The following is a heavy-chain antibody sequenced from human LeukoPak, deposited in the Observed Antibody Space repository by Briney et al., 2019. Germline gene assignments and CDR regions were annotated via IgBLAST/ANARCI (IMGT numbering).Heavy chain of an antibody. Sequence: GGSLRLSCAASGFTFSSYSMNWVRQAPGKGLEWVSSISSISSYIYYADSVKGRFTISRDNAKNSLYLQMNSLRAEDTAVYYCARELRVTIFGVVTTPNWFDPWGQGTLVTVSS. V-gene: IGHV3-21*01. CDR3: ARELRVTIFGVVTTPNWFDP. CDR2: ISSISSYI. J-gene: IGHJ5*02. D-gene: IGHD3-3*01. CDR1: GFTFSSYS.